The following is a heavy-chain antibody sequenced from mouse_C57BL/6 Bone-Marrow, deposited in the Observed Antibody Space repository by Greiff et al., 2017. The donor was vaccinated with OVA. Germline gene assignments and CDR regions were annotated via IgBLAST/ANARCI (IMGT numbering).Heavy chain of an antibody. CDR2: IDPSDSYT. V-gene: IGHV1-69*01. J-gene: IGHJ2*01. CDR3: ARGPYYFDY. CDR1: GYTFTSYW. Sequence: QVQLQQSGAELVMPGASVKLSCKASGYTFTSYWMHWVKQRPGQGLEWIGEIDPSDSYTNYNQKFKGKSTLTVDKSSSTAYMQRSSLTSEDSAVYYCARGPYYFDYWGQGTTLTVSS.